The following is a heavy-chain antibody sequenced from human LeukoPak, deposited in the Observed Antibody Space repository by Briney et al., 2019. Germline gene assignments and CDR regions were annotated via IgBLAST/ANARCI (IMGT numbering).Heavy chain of an antibody. CDR1: GFTFSSYS. Sequence: GGSLRLSCAASGFTFSSYSMNWVRQAPGKGLEWVSSISSSSSYIYYADSVKGRFTISRDNAKNSLSLQMNSLRAEDTAVYYCVREIIRLGQDDYFDYWGQGTLVTVSS. CDR3: VREIIRLGQDDYFDY. J-gene: IGHJ4*02. V-gene: IGHV3-21*01. CDR2: ISSSSSYI. D-gene: IGHD3-3*02.